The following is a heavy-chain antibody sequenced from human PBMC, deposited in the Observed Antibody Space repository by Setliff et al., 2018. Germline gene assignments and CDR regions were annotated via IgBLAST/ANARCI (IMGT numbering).Heavy chain of an antibody. Sequence: GESLKISCKDSGYSFTSYWIGWVRQMPGKGLEWMGIIYPGDSDTRYSPSFEAQITFSVDKSITTAYLQWSSLKASDTAIYYCARHRVGNSGYAIPILDFWGQGALVTVSS. CDR1: GYSFTSYW. V-gene: IGHV5-51*01. CDR3: ARHRVGNSGYAIPILDF. CDR2: IYPGDSDT. D-gene: IGHD5-12*01. J-gene: IGHJ4*02.